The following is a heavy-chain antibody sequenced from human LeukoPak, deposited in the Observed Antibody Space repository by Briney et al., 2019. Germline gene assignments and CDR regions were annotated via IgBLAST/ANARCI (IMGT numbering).Heavy chain of an antibody. CDR1: GFTFSDYC. J-gene: IGHJ6*02. CDR3: ATRFLEWLSMAHYYYGMDV. CDR2: ISSSSTST. Sequence: GGSLGLSCVASGFTFSDYCMSWIRQAPGKGLEWVSYISSSSTSTYYADSVKGRFTISRDNSKNTLYLQVNSLRAEDTAVYYCATRFLEWLSMAHYYYGMDVWGQGTTVTVSS. V-gene: IGHV3-11*06. D-gene: IGHD3-3*01.